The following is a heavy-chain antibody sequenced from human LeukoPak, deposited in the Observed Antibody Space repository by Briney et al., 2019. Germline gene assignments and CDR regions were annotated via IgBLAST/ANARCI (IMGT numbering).Heavy chain of an antibody. CDR3: AKDSQGIAASPSSIWSTSTMIAPRYFDY. J-gene: IGHJ4*02. CDR1: GFTSSSYA. V-gene: IGHV3-23*01. D-gene: IGHD6-6*01. CDR2: ISGSGGTT. Sequence: GGSLRLSCAASGFTSSSYAMSWVRQAPGKGLEWVSGISGSGGTTYYADSVKGRFTISRDNSKNTLYLQMNSLRAEDTAVYYCAKDSQGIAASPSSIWSTSTMIAPRYFDYWGQGTLVTVSS.